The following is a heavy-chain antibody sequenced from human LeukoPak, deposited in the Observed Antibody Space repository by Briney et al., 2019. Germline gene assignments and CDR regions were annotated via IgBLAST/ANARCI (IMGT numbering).Heavy chain of an antibody. CDR3: AKDGYSSSWYMGAFDY. Sequence: GGSLRLSCAASGFTFGDYAMHWVRQAPGKGLEWVSGISWNSGSIGYADSVKGRFTISRDNAKNSLYLQMNSLRAEDTALYYCAKDGYSSSWYMGAFDYWGQGTLVTVSS. D-gene: IGHD6-13*01. V-gene: IGHV3-9*01. CDR1: GFTFGDYA. CDR2: ISWNSGSI. J-gene: IGHJ4*02.